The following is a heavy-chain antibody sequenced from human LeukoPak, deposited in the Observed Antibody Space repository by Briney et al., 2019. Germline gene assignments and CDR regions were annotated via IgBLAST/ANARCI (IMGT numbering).Heavy chain of an antibody. Sequence: GGSLRLSCAASGFSVSSNYMSWVREAPGKGLEWVSVIYSGGSTYYADSVKGRFTTSRDNSKNTLYLQMNSLRAEDTAVYYCASSDISGLGDYFDYWGQGTLVTVSS. D-gene: IGHD3-22*01. CDR3: ASSDISGLGDYFDY. V-gene: IGHV3-53*01. CDR2: IYSGGST. J-gene: IGHJ4*02. CDR1: GFSVSSNY.